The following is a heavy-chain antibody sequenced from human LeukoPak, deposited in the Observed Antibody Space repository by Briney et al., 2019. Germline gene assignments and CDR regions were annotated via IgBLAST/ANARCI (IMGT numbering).Heavy chain of an antibody. D-gene: IGHD3-9*01. V-gene: IGHV4-34*01. J-gene: IGHJ4*02. CDR2: INHSEIT. Sequence: PSETLSLTCAVYGGSFSGYYWSWIRQPPGKGLEWIGEINHSEITNYNPSLKSRVTISVDTSKNQFSLKLSSVTAADTAVYYCVRAVTYHDVLTGYYRDYFDYWGQGILVTVSS. CDR3: VRAVTYHDVLTGYYRDYFDY. CDR1: GGSFSGYY.